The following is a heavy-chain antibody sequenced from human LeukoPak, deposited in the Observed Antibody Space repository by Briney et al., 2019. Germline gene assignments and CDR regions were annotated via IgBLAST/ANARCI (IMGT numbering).Heavy chain of an antibody. V-gene: IGHV4-59*08. CDR3: ARHYYYDSSGYSFDY. D-gene: IGHD3-22*01. Sequence: PSETLSLTCTVSGGSISSYYWSWIRQPPGKGLEWIGYIYYSGSTNYNPSLKSRVTISVDTSKNQFSLKLSSVTAADTAVYYCARHYYYDSSGYSFDYWGQGTLVTVSS. J-gene: IGHJ4*02. CDR1: GGSISSYY. CDR2: IYYSGST.